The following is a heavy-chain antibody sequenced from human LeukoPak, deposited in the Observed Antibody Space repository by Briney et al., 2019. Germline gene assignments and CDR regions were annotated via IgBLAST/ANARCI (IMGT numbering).Heavy chain of an antibody. D-gene: IGHD3-10*01. CDR2: ISGSGGST. CDR1: GFNFSDYY. V-gene: IGHV3-23*01. Sequence: GGSLRLSCVASGFNFSDYYMNWIRQAPGKGLEWVSAISGSGGSTYYADSVKGRFTISRDNSKNTLYLQMNSLRAEDTAVYYCARAEFSTVIPGSYPDYWGQGTLVTVSS. J-gene: IGHJ4*02. CDR3: ARAEFSTVIPGSYPDY.